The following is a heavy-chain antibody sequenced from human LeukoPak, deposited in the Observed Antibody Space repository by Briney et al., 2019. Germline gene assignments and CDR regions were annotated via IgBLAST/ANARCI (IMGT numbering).Heavy chain of an antibody. CDR1: GYTFTGYY. CDR3: ARVWLGYCTNGVCRFDY. Sequence: ASVKVSCKASGYTFTGYYMHWVRQAPGQGLEWMGRINPNSGGTNYAQKLQGRVTMTRDTSISTAYMELSRLRSDDTAAYYCARVWLGYCTNGVCRFDYWGQGTLVTVSS. CDR2: INPNSGGT. V-gene: IGHV1-2*06. D-gene: IGHD2-8*01. J-gene: IGHJ4*02.